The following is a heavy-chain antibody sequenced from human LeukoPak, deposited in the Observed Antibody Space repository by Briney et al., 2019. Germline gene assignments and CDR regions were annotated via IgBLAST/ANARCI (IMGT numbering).Heavy chain of an antibody. V-gene: IGHV3-33*06. D-gene: IGHD6-6*01. CDR2: IWYDGSNK. J-gene: IGHJ4*02. CDR1: GFTFSSYG. CDR3: AKDQSSYSSSFDY. Sequence: PGGSLRLSCAASGFTFSSYGMHWVRQATAKGLEWVAVIWYDGSNKYYADSVKGRFTISRDNSKNTLYLQMNSLRAEDTAVYYCAKDQSSYSSSFDYWGQGTLVTVSS.